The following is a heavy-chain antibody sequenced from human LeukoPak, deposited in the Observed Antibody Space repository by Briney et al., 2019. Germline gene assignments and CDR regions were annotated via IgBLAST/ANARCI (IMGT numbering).Heavy chain of an antibody. V-gene: IGHV3-30*04. CDR3: ARGSSTNCYGGNCFYYYMAV. Sequence: GGSLRLSCAASGFTFSTYAMHWVRQAPGKGLEWVAVTSFDGTTKYYADSVKGRFTVSRDNSKNTLILQMNSLRAEDTAVYYCARGSSTNCYGGNCFYYYMAVWGKGTSVTVSS. CDR1: GFTFSTYA. CDR2: TSFDGTTK. J-gene: IGHJ6*03. D-gene: IGHD2-2*01.